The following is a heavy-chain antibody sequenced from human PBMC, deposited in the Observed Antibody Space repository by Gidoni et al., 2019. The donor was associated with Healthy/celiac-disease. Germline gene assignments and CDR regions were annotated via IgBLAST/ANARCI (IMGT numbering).Heavy chain of an antibody. D-gene: IGHD3-10*01. CDR2: ISYDGSNK. V-gene: IGHV3-30*03. J-gene: IGHJ3*02. CDR3: ATKASGFGGAFDI. Sequence: QVQLVESGGGVVQPGRSLSLSCAASGFTFSRYGMHWVRQAPGKGLEWVAVISYDGSNKYYADSVKGRFTISRDNSKKTLYLQMNSLRAEDTAVYYCATKASGFGGAFDIWGQGTMVTVSS. CDR1: GFTFSRYG.